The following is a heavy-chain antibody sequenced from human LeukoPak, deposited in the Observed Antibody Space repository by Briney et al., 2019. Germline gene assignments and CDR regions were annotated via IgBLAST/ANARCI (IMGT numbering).Heavy chain of an antibody. D-gene: IGHD3-10*01. CDR2: IYYSGSN. V-gene: IGHV4-59*01. J-gene: IGHJ4*02. CDR3: ARTYGSKSNYYFDY. CDR1: VDSISGYY. Sequence: PSETLSLTCTVCVDSISGYYWSWIRQPPGKGREWIGYIYYSGSNNYDSSLQSRVTIQVERSKSQFSLKLSSVTAADTAVYYCARTYGSKSNYYFDYWGQGTLVSVCS.